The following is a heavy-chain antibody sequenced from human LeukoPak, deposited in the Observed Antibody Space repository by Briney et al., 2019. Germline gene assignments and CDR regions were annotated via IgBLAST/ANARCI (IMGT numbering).Heavy chain of an antibody. D-gene: IGHD3-10*01. CDR2: INSDGSST. V-gene: IGHV3-74*01. J-gene: IGHJ6*03. CDR1: GFTFSSYW. Sequence: GGSLRLSCVASGFTFSSYWMHWVRQAPGEGLVWVSFINSDGSSTGYADSVKGRFTVSRDNGKNTLYLQMNSLRAEDTAVYYCTYGSGREGYMDVWGKGTTVTVSS. CDR3: TYGSGREGYMDV.